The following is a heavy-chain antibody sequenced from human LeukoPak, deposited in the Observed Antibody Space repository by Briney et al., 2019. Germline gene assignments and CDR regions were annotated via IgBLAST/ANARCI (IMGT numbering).Heavy chain of an antibody. J-gene: IGHJ4*02. CDR2: ISGSGGST. CDR3: AKDLTADMIVVVIPVDY. D-gene: IGHD3-22*01. Sequence: GGSLRLSCAASGFTFSSYAMSWVRQAPGKGLEWVSDISGSGGSTYYADCVKGRFTISRDNSKNTLYLQMNSLRAEDTAVYYWAKDLTADMIVVVIPVDYWGQGTLVTVSS. V-gene: IGHV3-23*01. CDR1: GFTFSSYA.